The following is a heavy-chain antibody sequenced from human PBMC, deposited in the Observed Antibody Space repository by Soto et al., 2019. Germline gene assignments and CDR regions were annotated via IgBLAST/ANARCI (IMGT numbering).Heavy chain of an antibody. CDR3: ALKKRAATAFDS. V-gene: IGHV4-34*01. Sequence: SETLSLTCTVSGVSITSGDYWSWIRQPPGKGLEWIGEIHHSGRTNYNPSLKSRVTISADTSKNQLSLKLSSVTAADTAVYYCALKKRAATAFDSWGQGTLVTVSS. CDR2: IHHSGRT. CDR1: GVSITSGDY. J-gene: IGHJ4*02. D-gene: IGHD1-26*01.